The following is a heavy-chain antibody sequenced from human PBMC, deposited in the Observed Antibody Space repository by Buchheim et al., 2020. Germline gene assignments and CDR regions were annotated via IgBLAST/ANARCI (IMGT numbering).Heavy chain of an antibody. D-gene: IGHD1-26*01. CDR1: GGSISSYY. J-gene: IGHJ6*02. CDR3: ARDLGGSYYYYYGMDV. V-gene: IGHV4-59*01. CDR2: IYYSGST. Sequence: QVQLQESGPGLVKPSETLSLTCTVSGGSISSYYWSWIRQPPGKGLEWIGYIYYSGSTNYNPSLKSRVTISVDTSKNQFSLKLSSVTAADTAVYYCARDLGGSYYYYYGMDVWGQGTT.